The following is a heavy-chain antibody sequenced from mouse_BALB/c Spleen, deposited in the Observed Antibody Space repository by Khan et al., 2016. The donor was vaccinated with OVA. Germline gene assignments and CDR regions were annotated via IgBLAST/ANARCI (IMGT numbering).Heavy chain of an antibody. V-gene: IGHV1-7*01. Sequence: QVQLKESGTELAKPGASVKMSCKASGYTFTTYWMHWVKQRPGQGLEWIGYINPTSGYTDYTEKFKDKATLSADKSSSTAYMQLSSLTSEDSADYYCARDRIDYWGKGTTLTVSS. CDR2: INPTSGYT. CDR3: ARDRIDY. J-gene: IGHJ2*01. CDR1: GYTFTTYW.